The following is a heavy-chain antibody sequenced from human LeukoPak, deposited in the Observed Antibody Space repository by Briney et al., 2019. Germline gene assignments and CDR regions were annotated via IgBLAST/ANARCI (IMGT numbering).Heavy chain of an antibody. CDR1: GFTFRTYG. V-gene: IGHV3-33*06. Sequence: PGGSLRLSCAASGFTFRTYGMHWVRQAPGKGLEWVAVIWYDGSEKYYADSVKGRFTISRDNFKNTLYLQMDSLRVEDTAEYYCAKDLGSGWYYFDNWGQGTLVTVSS. D-gene: IGHD6-19*01. CDR2: IWYDGSEK. CDR3: AKDLGSGWYYFDN. J-gene: IGHJ4*02.